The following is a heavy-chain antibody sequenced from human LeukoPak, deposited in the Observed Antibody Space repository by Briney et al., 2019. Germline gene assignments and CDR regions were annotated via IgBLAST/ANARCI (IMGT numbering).Heavy chain of an antibody. CDR2: ISSSSSYI. V-gene: IGHV3-21*01. J-gene: IGHJ4*02. Sequence: GGSLRLSCAASGFTFSSYSMNWVRQAPGKGPEWVSSISSSSSYIYYADSVKGRFTISRDNAKNSLYLQMNSLRAEDTAVYYCARDHVSPGSFDYWGQGTLVTVSS. CDR3: ARDHVSPGSFDY. CDR1: GFTFSSYS. D-gene: IGHD2-8*01.